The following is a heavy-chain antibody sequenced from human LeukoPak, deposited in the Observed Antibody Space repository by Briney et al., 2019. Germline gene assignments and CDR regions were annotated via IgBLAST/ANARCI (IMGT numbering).Heavy chain of an antibody. V-gene: IGHV3-30*14. CDR3: ARVTRTVATPLGGAFDY. D-gene: IGHD5-12*01. CDR2: ISYDGSNK. Sequence: GGSLRLSCAASGFTSSSYAMHWVRQAPGKGLEWVAVISYDGSNKYYADSVKGRFTISRDNSKNTLYLQMGSLRAEDMAVYYCARVTRTVATPLGGAFDYWGQGTLVTVSS. J-gene: IGHJ4*02. CDR1: GFTSSSYA.